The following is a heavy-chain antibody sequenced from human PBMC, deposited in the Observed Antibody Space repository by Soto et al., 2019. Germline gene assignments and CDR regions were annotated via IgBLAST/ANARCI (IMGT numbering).Heavy chain of an antibody. D-gene: IGHD6-13*01. V-gene: IGHV4-30-2*01. CDR3: ARADTIEAAAFDY. Sequence: LSLTCAVSGGSISSGGYSWSWIRQPPGKGLEWIGYIYHSGSTYYNPSLKSRVTISVERSKNQFSLKLSSVTAADTAVYYCARADTIEAAAFDYWGRGTLVTVSS. J-gene: IGHJ4*02. CDR2: IYHSGST. CDR1: GGSISSGGYS.